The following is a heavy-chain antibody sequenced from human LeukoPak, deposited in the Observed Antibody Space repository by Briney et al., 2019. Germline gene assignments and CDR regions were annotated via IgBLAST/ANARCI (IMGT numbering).Heavy chain of an antibody. CDR1: GFTFSSYA. Sequence: GGSLRLSCAASGFTFSSYAMSWVRQAPGTALEWVSGINGGGGYTWYAGSVKGRFTISRDNSKNTLYLQMNSLRAEDTAVYYCAKYVSGSYLPEYFDYWGQGALVTVSS. V-gene: IGHV3-23*01. D-gene: IGHD3-10*01. CDR3: AKYVSGSYLPEYFDY. CDR2: INGGGGYT. J-gene: IGHJ4*02.